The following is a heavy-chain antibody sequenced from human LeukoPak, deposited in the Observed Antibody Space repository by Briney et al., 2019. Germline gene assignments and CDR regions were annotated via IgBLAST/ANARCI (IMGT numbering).Heavy chain of an antibody. Sequence: PGGSLRLSCAASGFTFSSYVMTWVRQAPGKGLEWVSGITGSGGTTYYTDSVKGRYTISRDNSRNTLYLQMNSLRAEDTAVYYCAKRGSGYNHFDYWGQGTLVTVSS. CDR1: GFTFSSYV. CDR2: ITGSGGTT. CDR3: AKRGSGYNHFDY. V-gene: IGHV3-23*01. D-gene: IGHD3-3*01. J-gene: IGHJ4*02.